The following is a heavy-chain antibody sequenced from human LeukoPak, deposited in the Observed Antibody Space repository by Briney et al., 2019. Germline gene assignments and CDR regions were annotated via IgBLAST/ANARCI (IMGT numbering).Heavy chain of an antibody. CDR2: IKQDGSAK. CDR3: ARTIREQWLTIDY. D-gene: IGHD6-19*01. CDR1: GFTFSNNW. V-gene: IGHV3-7*04. J-gene: IGHJ4*02. Sequence: PGGSLRLSCAASGFTFSNNWMNWVRQAPGEGLEWVANIKQDGSAKYYVDSVKGRFTISRDNAKNSLYLQMNSLGAEDTAVYYCARTIREQWLTIDYWGQGTLVTFSS.